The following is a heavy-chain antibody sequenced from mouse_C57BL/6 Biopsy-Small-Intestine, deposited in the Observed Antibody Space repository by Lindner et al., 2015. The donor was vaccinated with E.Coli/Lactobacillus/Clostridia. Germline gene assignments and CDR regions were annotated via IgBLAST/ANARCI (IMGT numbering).Heavy chain of an antibody. CDR3: TRELEAY. J-gene: IGHJ3*01. V-gene: IGHV5-17*01. CDR2: ISSDSSTI. D-gene: IGHD3-3*01. CDR1: GFTFSDYG. Sequence: VQLQESGGGLVKPGGSRKLSCTASGFTFSDYGMHWVRQAPEKGLEWVAYISSDSSTIYYADTVKGRFTISRDNAKNTLFLQTISLRSEDTAMYYCTRELEAYWGQGTLVTVSA.